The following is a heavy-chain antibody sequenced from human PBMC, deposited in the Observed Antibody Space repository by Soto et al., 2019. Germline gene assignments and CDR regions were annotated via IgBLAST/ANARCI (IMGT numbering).Heavy chain of an antibody. V-gene: IGHV3-53*01. Sequence: GGSLRLSCAASGFTVSSDYMTWVRQAPGKGLECVSSIYSDGSTYYAESVKGRFTISRDNSKNTLYLQMSSLRVDDTAVYYCAKDWWRLGQNWRQGTLVPVSS. CDR1: GFTVSSDY. D-gene: IGHD2-8*02. CDR3: AKDWWRLGQN. J-gene: IGHJ4*02. CDR2: IYSDGST.